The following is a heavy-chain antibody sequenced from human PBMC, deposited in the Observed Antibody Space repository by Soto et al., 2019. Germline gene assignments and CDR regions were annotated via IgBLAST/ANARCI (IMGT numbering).Heavy chain of an antibody. V-gene: IGHV3-48*03. CDR2: ISSSGSTI. CDR1: GFTFISYE. CDR3: ASFGVAYYYYGMDV. Sequence: GWSLRLSCASSGFTFISYEMNWVRQAPGKGLEWVSYISSSGSTIYYADSVKGRFTISRDNAKNSLYLQMNSLRAEDTAVYYCASFGVAYYYYGMDVWGQGATVTVSS. J-gene: IGHJ6*02. D-gene: IGHD3-10*01.